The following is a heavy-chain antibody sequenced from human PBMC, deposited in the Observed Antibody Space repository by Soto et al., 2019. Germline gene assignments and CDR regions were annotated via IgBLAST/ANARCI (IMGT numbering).Heavy chain of an antibody. CDR1: GFIFSSCA. J-gene: IGHJ6*02. CDR3: AKGGGDSVRYGMDV. CDR2: ISGSGGSI. Sequence: EVQLLDSGGGLVQPGGALRLSCSASGFIFSSCAMNWVRQPPGKGLAWVSAISGSGGSIYYADSVKGRFTISRDNSKTTLYRETDSLRAEDTAVYYCAKGGGDSVRYGMDVWGQGTTVTVSS. D-gene: IGHD2-21*02. V-gene: IGHV3-23*01.